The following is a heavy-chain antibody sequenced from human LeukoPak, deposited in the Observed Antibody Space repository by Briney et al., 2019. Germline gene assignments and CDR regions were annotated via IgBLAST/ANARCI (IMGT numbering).Heavy chain of an antibody. CDR1: GFTFSDYY. CDR2: ISSSGSTI. Sequence: GGSLRLSCAASGFTFSDYYMSWIRQAPGKGLEWVSYISSSGSTIYYADSVKGRFTISRDNAKNSLYLQMNSLRAEDTAVYYCARVWGLDSSSWWGGVAFDIWGRGTMVTVSS. V-gene: IGHV3-11*04. D-gene: IGHD6-13*01. CDR3: ARVWGLDSSSWWGGVAFDI. J-gene: IGHJ3*02.